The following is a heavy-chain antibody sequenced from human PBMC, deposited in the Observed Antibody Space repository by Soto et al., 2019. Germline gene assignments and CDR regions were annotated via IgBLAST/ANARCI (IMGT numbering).Heavy chain of an antibody. Sequence: GGSLRLSCAASGFTFSNAWMSWVRQAPGKGLEWVGRIKSKTDGGTTDYAAPVKGRFTISRDDSKNTLYLQMNSLKTEDTAVYYCASLNYYDSSGYYSVFAYWGQGTLATVPS. V-gene: IGHV3-15*01. J-gene: IGHJ4*02. CDR3: ASLNYYDSSGYYSVFAY. CDR1: GFTFSNAW. D-gene: IGHD3-22*01. CDR2: IKSKTDGGTT.